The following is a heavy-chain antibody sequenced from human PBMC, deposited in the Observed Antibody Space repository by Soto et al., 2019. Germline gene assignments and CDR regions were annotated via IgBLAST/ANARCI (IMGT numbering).Heavy chain of an antibody. V-gene: IGHV4-34*01. CDR1: GGSFSGYY. D-gene: IGHD3-10*01. CDR3: ARGRAYYYGSRDYAFDI. CDR2: INHSGSI. Sequence: SETLSLTCAVYGGSFSGYYWSWIRQPPGKGLEWIGEINHSGSINYNPSLKSRVTISVDTSKNQFSLKLSSVTAADTAVYYCARGRAYYYGSRDYAFDIWGQGTMVTVS. J-gene: IGHJ3*02.